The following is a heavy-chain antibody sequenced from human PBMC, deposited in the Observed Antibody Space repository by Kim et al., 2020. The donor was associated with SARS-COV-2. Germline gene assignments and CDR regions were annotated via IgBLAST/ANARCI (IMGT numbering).Heavy chain of an antibody. Sequence: AQKLQGRVTMTTDTSTSTAYMELRSLRSDDTAVYYCARAAGKPSHWYFDLWGRGTLVTVSS. D-gene: IGHD6-13*01. CDR3: ARAAGKPSHWYFDL. V-gene: IGHV1-18*01. J-gene: IGHJ2*01.